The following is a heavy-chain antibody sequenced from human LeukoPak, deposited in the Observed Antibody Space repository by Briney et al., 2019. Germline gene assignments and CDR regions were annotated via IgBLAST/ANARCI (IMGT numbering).Heavy chain of an antibody. CDR2: ISTTSTSI. D-gene: IGHD1-26*01. J-gene: IGHJ4*02. CDR1: GFAFSSCS. CDR3: ARGVGATHFDC. Sequence: GGSLRLSCAASGFAFSSCSMNWVRQAPGRGPEWVSLISTTSTSIYYADSVKGRITVSRDNAKNSLYLQMNSLRAEDTAVYYCARGVGATHFDCWGQGTLVTVST. V-gene: IGHV3-21*06.